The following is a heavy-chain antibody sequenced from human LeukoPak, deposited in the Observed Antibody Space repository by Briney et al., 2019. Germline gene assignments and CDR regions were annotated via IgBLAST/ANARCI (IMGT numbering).Heavy chain of an antibody. D-gene: IGHD5-18*01. CDR2: IYSGGST. CDR1: GITVTSNH. Sequence: GGSLRLSCAASGITVTSNHMSWVRQAPGKELEWVSVIYSGGSTYYADSVKGRFTITRDNSKNTLYLQMDSLRTEDTAVYFCAKLYNYGYINWGQGTLVTVSS. V-gene: IGHV3-66*01. CDR3: AKLYNYGYIN. J-gene: IGHJ4*02.